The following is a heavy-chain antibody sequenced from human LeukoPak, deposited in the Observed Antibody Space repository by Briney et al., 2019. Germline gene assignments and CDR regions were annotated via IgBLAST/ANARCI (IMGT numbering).Heavy chain of an antibody. CDR2: ISESGSGT. CDR1: GLTFSRYA. V-gene: IGHV3-23*01. CDR3: AKDIAQGYTFGSIEQDY. Sequence: PGGSLRLSCAVSGLTFSRYAMSWVRQAPGKGLKWVSAISESGSGTYYADSVKGRFTISRDNSKDTLSLQMNSLRAEDTAVYYCAKDIAQGYTFGSIEQDYWGQGTLVTVSS. J-gene: IGHJ4*02. D-gene: IGHD5-18*01.